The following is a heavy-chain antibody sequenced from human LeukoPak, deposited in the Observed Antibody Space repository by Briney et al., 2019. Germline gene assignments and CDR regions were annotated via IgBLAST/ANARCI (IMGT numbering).Heavy chain of an antibody. CDR1: GFGVTNNY. J-gene: IGHJ1*01. D-gene: IGHD3-10*01. Sequence: GGSLRLSCAASGFGVTNNYMSWVRQAPGKGLEFVSPIYSVASTYYADSVKGRFTISRDDSKNTVFLQMNSLGPEDTAIYFCTRPHSRGREILNWGQGALVTVSS. CDR2: IYSVAST. CDR3: TRPHSRGREILN. V-gene: IGHV3-53*01.